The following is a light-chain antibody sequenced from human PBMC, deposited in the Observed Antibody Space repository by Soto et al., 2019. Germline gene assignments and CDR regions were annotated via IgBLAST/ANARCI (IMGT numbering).Light chain of an antibody. CDR2: GAS. Sequence: EIVMTQSPATLSVSPGERATLSCGASQSVGSDLAWYKQKPGQAPRLLIYGASTRAPGIPARFRGSGSGTEFTLTFSSLQSDDIATYYCQQYDNLPITFGQGTRLEIK. CDR1: QSVGSD. J-gene: IGKJ5*01. CDR3: QQYDNLPIT. V-gene: IGKV3-15*01.